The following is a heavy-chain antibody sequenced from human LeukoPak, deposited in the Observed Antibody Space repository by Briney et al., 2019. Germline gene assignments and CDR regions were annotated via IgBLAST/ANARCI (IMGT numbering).Heavy chain of an antibody. V-gene: IGHV3-23*01. CDR3: ARGSGNIAAAGSFDY. Sequence: GGSLRLSCAASGVIFSRNAMSWVRQAPEKGLEWVALISRSGGTTYYADSVKGRFTISRDNSKNTLYLQMNSLRTEDTAVYYCARGSGNIAAAGSFDYWGQGTLVTVSS. J-gene: IGHJ4*02. CDR1: GVIFSRNA. CDR2: ISRSGGTT. D-gene: IGHD6-13*01.